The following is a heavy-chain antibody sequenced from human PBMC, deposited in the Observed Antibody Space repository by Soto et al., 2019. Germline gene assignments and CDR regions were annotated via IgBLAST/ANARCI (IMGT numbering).Heavy chain of an antibody. Sequence: QVQLVQSGAEVRKPGASVKVSCKASGYTFSSCDINWVRQAAGHGLEWMGWMTPNSGHTGYAQKFQGRVTMTRNTSTSTVYMELSSLTSEDTAVYYCARGVEEDSGSGSYVYMEVWGRGTTVTVSS. V-gene: IGHV1-8*01. D-gene: IGHD3-10*01. CDR1: GYTFSSCD. CDR3: ARGVEEDSGSGSYVYMEV. J-gene: IGHJ6*03. CDR2: MTPNSGHT.